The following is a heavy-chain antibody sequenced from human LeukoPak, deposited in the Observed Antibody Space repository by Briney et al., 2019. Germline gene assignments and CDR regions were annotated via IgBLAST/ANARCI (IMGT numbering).Heavy chain of an antibody. D-gene: IGHD3-3*01. J-gene: IGHJ4*02. CDR1: GFTFSSYA. CDR3: AKDPSPFFGVVIHFDY. Sequence: GGSLRLSCAASGFTFSSYAMSWVRQAPGKGLEWVSAISGSGGSTYYADSVKGRFTISRDNSKNTLYLQMNSLRAEDTAVYYCAKDPSPFFGVVIHFDYWGQGTLVTVSS. CDR2: ISGSGGST. V-gene: IGHV3-23*01.